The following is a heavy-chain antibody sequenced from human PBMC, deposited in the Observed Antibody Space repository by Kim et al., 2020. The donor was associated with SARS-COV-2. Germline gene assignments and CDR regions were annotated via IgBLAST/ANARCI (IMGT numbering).Heavy chain of an antibody. CDR1: GGSISSYY. V-gene: IGHV4-59*01. CDR2: IYYSGST. Sequence: SETLSLTCTVSGGSISSYYWSWIRQPPGKGLEWIGYIYYSGSTNYNPSLKSRVTISVDTSKNQFSLKLSSVTAADTAVYYCARGTTMVRGVPDFDYWGQGTLVTVSS. J-gene: IGHJ4*02. CDR3: ARGTTMVRGVPDFDY. D-gene: IGHD3-10*01.